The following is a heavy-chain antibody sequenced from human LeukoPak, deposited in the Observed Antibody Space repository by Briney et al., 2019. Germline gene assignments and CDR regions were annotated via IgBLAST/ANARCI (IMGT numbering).Heavy chain of an antibody. D-gene: IGHD2-15*01. J-gene: IGHJ4*02. V-gene: IGHV3-23*01. CDR1: GFTFSSYA. Sequence: GGSLRLSCAASGFTFSSYAMSWVRQAPGKGLEWVSGISGGAVSTNYADSVKGRFTISRDNSKNTLYLQMNSLRAEDTAVYYCAKSGRYCSGGSCYQEASLDYWGQGTLVTASS. CDR2: ISGGAVST. CDR3: AKSGRYCSGGSCYQEASLDY.